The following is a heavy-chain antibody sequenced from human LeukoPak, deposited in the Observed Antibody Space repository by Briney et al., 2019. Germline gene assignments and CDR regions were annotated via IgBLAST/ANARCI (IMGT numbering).Heavy chain of an antibody. Sequence: EASVKVSCKASGYTFTSYYMHWLRQAPGQGLEWMGIINPSGGSTSYAQKFQGRVTMTRDTSTSTVYMELSSLRSEDTAVYYCARARGNNWFDPWGQGTLVTVSS. CDR3: ARARGNNWFDP. CDR2: INPSGGST. V-gene: IGHV1-46*01. J-gene: IGHJ5*02. CDR1: GYTFTSYY.